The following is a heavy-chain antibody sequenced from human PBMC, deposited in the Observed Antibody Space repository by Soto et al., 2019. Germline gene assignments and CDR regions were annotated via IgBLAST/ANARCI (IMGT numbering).Heavy chain of an antibody. Sequence: SETLSLTCTVSGGSICSGGYYWRWIRKHPGKGLEWIGYIYHSGSTNYNPSLKSQVTISVDTSKNQFSLKLSSVTAADTAVYYCARRPPRIRGSGRHWVDPWGQGTLLTVSS. CDR1: GGSICSGGYY. CDR2: IYHSGST. CDR3: ARRPPRIRGSGRHWVDP. V-gene: IGHV4-31*01. D-gene: IGHD3-10*01. J-gene: IGHJ5*02.